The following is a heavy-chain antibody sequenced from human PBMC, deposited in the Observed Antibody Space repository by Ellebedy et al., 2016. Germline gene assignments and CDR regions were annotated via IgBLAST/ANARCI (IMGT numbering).Heavy chain of an antibody. CDR2: ISYDGSNK. J-gene: IGHJ5*02. V-gene: IGHV3-30-3*01. CDR3: ASESGYYRNWFDP. D-gene: IGHD3-22*01. Sequence: GESLKISXAASGFTFSSYAMHWVRQAPGKGLEWVAVISYDGSNKYYADSVKGRFTISRDNSKNTLYLQMNSLRAEDTAVYYCASESGYYRNWFDPWGQGTLVTVSS. CDR1: GFTFSSYA.